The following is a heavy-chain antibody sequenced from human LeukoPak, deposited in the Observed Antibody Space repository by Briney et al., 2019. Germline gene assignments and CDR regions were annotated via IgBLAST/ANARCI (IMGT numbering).Heavy chain of an antibody. J-gene: IGHJ5*02. CDR3: ARDASYSSGAGEWFDP. D-gene: IGHD6-19*01. V-gene: IGHV1-18*04. CDR1: GYTFTSYG. CDR2: ISAYNVNT. Sequence: ASVTVSYKASGYTFTSYGISWVRQAPGHGLEWMGWISAYNVNTNYPQKLHGRVTMTTDTSTSTADMELKSLRSHDTAVYYCARDASYSSGAGEWFDPWGQGTLVTVTA.